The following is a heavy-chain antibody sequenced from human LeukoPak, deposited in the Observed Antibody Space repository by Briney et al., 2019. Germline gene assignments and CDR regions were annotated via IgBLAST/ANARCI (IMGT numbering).Heavy chain of an antibody. CDR3: AGYPYGYYYYGMDV. J-gene: IGHJ6*04. Sequence: SVKVSCKASGGTFSSYAISWVRQAPGQGLEWMGGIIPIFGTANYAQKFQGRVTITADESTSTAYMELSSLRSEDTAGYYCAGYPYGYYYYGMDVWGKGTTVTVSS. CDR2: IIPIFGTA. D-gene: IGHD5-18*01. V-gene: IGHV1-69*13. CDR1: GGTFSSYA.